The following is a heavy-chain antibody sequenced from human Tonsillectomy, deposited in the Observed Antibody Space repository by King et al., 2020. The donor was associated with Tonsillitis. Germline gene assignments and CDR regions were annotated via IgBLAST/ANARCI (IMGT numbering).Heavy chain of an antibody. CDR3: AAHLQYRSSRLGWFDP. J-gene: IGHJ5*02. CDR2: INPSGSA. Sequence: VQLQQWGAGLLKPSETLSLTCAVYGGPFSGNYWSWIRQPPGKGLEWIWEINPSGSANYNPSLKSRITISVDTSKNQFSLKLRSVPSADPAVYYWAAHLQYRSSRLGWFDPWGQGTLVTVSS. D-gene: IGHD6-13*01. V-gene: IGHV4-34*01. CDR1: GGPFSGNY.